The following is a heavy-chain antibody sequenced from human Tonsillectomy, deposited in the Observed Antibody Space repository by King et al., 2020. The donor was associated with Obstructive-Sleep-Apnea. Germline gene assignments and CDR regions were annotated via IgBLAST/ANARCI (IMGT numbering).Heavy chain of an antibody. V-gene: IGHV7-4-1*02. J-gene: IGHJ4*02. Sequence: VQLVESGSELRKPGASVKVSCKASGYRFRSYVVNWVRQAPGQGLQWMAWINTNTEKPTYAQDFAGRFVFSLDASVNTAYLQISSLQTEDTAVYYCVRDGAGAHFDYWGQGTQVTVSS. CDR2: INTNTEKP. CDR3: VRDGAGAHFDY. D-gene: IGHD1-26*01. CDR1: GYRFRSYV.